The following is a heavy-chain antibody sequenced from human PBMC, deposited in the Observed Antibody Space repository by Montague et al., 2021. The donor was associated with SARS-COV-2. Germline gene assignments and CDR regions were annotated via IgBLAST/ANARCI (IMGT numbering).Heavy chain of an antibody. CDR3: ARYSYRTFDF. Sequence: CAISGDSVSAFGVAWYYIRAYPSSALEWLGMTFYTESAWYNEYAESVKGRITINPDTPKSQFSLHLTSVTPEDTAVYYCARYSYRTFDFWGQGTLVTVSS. D-gene: IGHD4-11*01. V-gene: IGHV6-1*01. CDR2: TFYTESAWYN. J-gene: IGHJ4*02. CDR1: GDSVSAFGVA.